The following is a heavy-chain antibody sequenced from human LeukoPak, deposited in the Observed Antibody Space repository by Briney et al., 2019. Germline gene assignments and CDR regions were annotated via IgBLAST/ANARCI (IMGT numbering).Heavy chain of an antibody. CDR2: ISSSGSTI. V-gene: IGHV3-11*01. CDR3: ARVGSYYYDSSGYYYPEAFDI. D-gene: IGHD3-22*01. J-gene: IGHJ3*02. Sequence: PGGSLRLSCAASGFTFSDYHMSWIRQAPGKGLEWVSYISSSGSTIYYADSVKGRFTISRDNAKNSLYLQMNSLRAEDTAVYYCARVGSYYYDSSGYYYPEAFDIWGQGTMVTVSS. CDR1: GFTFSDYH.